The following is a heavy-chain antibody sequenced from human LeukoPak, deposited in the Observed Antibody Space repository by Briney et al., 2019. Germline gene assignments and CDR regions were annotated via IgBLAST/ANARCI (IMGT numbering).Heavy chain of an antibody. CDR1: GGSISSSSYY. J-gene: IGHJ6*03. V-gene: IGHV4-39*01. CDR3: ARTIHYYDSSGYYFSYYYYYMDV. CDR2: IYYSGST. D-gene: IGHD3-22*01. Sequence: PSETLSLTCTVSGGSISSSSYYWGWIRQPPGKGLEWIGSIYYSGSTYYNPSLKSRVTISVDTSKNQFPLKLSSVTAADTAVYYCARTIHYYDSSGYYFSYYYYYMDVWGKGTTVTISS.